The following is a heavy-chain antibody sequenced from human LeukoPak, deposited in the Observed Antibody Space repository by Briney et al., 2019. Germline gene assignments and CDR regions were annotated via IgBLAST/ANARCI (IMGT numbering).Heavy chain of an antibody. CDR3: AKGGKWDVTPFDY. D-gene: IGHD1-26*01. J-gene: IGHJ4*02. V-gene: IGHV3-23*01. Sequence: PGGSLRLSCAASGFTFTGYSMSWVRQAPGKGLEWVSIISGGGGSTYYADSVKGRFTISRDNSKNTLYLQVNSLRAEDTAVYYCAKGGKWDVTPFDYWGQGTLVTVSS. CDR2: ISGGGGST. CDR1: GFTFTGYS.